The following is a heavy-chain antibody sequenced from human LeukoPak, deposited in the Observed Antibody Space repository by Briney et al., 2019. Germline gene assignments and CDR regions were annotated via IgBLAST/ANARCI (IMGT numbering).Heavy chain of an antibody. V-gene: IGHV3-53*01. CDR3: LVVLMVYKLRLDY. J-gene: IGHJ4*02. D-gene: IGHD2-8*01. CDR2: IYSGGST. Sequence: TGGSLSLSCAASGFTFSSYWMSWVRQAPGKGLEWVSVIYSGGSTYYADSVKGRFTISRDNSKNTLYLQMNSLRAEDTAVYYCLVVLMVYKLRLDYSGEGNLVTVSS. CDR1: GFTFSSYW.